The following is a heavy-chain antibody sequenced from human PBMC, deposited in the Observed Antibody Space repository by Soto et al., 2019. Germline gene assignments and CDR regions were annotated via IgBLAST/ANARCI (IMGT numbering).Heavy chain of an antibody. CDR2: ISYDGSNK. D-gene: IGHD2-2*01. J-gene: IGHJ6*02. CDR3: AKDGRSTRRYYYGMDV. Sequence: GGSLRLSCAASGFTFSSYGMHWVRQAPGKGLEWVAVISYDGSNKYYADSVKGRFTISRDNSKNTLYLQMNSLRAEDTAVYYCAKDGRSTRRYYYGMDVWGQGTTVTVSS. CDR1: GFTFSSYG. V-gene: IGHV3-30*18.